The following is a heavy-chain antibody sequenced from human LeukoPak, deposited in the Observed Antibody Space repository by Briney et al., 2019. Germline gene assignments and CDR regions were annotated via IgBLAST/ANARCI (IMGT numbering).Heavy chain of an antibody. D-gene: IGHD3-22*01. V-gene: IGHV4-59*01. CDR3: ARDRNYYDSSGYLNWFDP. CDR1: GGSFSGYY. Sequence: SETLSLTCAVYGGSFSGYYWSWIRQPPGKGLEWIEYIYYSGSTNYNPSLKSRVTISVDTTKNQFSLKLSSVTAADTAVYYCARDRNYYDSSGYLNWFDPWGQGTLVTVSS. J-gene: IGHJ5*02. CDR2: IYYSGST.